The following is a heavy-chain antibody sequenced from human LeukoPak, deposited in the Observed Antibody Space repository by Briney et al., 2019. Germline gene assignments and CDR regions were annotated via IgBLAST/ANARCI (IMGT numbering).Heavy chain of an antibody. V-gene: IGHV3-53*01. Sequence: GGSLRLSCAASGFSFSSYWMSWVRQAPGQGLEWVSIIYSGGTTYYADSVKGRFTISRDNSKNTLYLQMNSLRAEDTAVYYCARVLWNGDYPRFDYWGQGTLVTVSS. CDR2: IYSGGTT. CDR1: GFSFSSYW. D-gene: IGHD4-17*01. J-gene: IGHJ4*02. CDR3: ARVLWNGDYPRFDY.